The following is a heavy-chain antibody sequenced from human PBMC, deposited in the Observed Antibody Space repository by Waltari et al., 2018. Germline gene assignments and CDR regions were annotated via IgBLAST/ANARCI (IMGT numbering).Heavy chain of an antibody. CDR2: INPNSGGT. CDR3: ARGVGAAADY. D-gene: IGHD6-13*01. J-gene: IGHJ4*02. V-gene: IGHV1-2*02. Sequence: QVQLVQSGAEVKKPGASVKVSCKASGYTFTGYYMHWVRQAPGQGLEWMGWINPNSGGTNYAQKVQGRVTMTRDTSISTAYMELSRLRSDDTAVYYCARGVGAAADYWGQGTLVTVSS. CDR1: GYTFTGYY.